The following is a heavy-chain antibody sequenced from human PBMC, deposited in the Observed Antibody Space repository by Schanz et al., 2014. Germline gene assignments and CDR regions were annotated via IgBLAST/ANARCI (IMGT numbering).Heavy chain of an antibody. CDR3: VRDGDERLVVIFDQ. Sequence: QVQLVQSGAEVQKPGASVMLSCKTSGYSFNLFGVSWVRQAPAQGLEWMGWISAYNGNMNYAPKFQGKVTMTTDTATSTDYMELRNLRSDDTAVYYCVRDGDERLVVIFDQWGQGTLVTVSS. J-gene: IGHJ4*02. CDR1: GYSFNLFG. V-gene: IGHV1-18*04. D-gene: IGHD3-22*01. CDR2: ISAYNGNM.